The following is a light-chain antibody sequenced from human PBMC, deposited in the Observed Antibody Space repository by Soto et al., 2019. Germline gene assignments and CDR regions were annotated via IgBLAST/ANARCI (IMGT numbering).Light chain of an antibody. CDR1: SSDVGGYNY. Sequence: QSVLTQPPSASGSPGHSVTISCTGTSSDVGGYNYVSWFQQHPGKAPKLMIYEVNKRPSGVPDRFSGSKSGNTASLTVSGLQAEDEADYYCSSYAGSNKVFGTGTKVTLL. V-gene: IGLV2-8*01. J-gene: IGLJ1*01. CDR2: EVN. CDR3: SSYAGSNKV.